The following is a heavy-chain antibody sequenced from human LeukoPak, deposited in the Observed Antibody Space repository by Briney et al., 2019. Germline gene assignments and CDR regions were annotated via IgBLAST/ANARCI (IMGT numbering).Heavy chain of an antibody. V-gene: IGHV3-21*01. CDR2: IISSGTYI. Sequence: RASLRLSCAASGFTFSSYSMNWVRQAPGKGLEWVSSIISSGTYIYYADSVKGRFTISRDNARNSLSLQMNSLRAEDTAVYYCARDGDILTGYYFDYWGQGTLVTVSS. CDR3: ARDGDILTGYYFDY. CDR1: GFTFSSYS. D-gene: IGHD3-9*01. J-gene: IGHJ4*02.